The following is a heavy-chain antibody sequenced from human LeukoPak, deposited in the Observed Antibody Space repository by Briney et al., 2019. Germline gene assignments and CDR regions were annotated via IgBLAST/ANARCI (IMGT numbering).Heavy chain of an antibody. CDR2: ISSSSSYI. CDR1: GFTFSSYS. Sequence: GGSLRLSCAASGFTFSSYSMNWVRQAPGKGLEWVSSISSSSSYIYYADSVKGRFTISRDNAKNSLYLQMNSLRAEDTAVYFCAKDGASWAFDSWGQGTLVTVSS. CDR3: AKDGASWAFDS. J-gene: IGHJ4*02. D-gene: IGHD3-16*01. V-gene: IGHV3-21*01.